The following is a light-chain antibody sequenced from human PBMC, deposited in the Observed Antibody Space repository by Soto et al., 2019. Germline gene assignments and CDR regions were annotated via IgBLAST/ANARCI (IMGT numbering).Light chain of an antibody. CDR1: QSISSW. CDR2: KAS. Sequence: DIQMTQSPSTLSSSVGDRVTITCRASQSISSWLAWYQQKPGKAPKLLIYKASSLDSGVTSSFSGSGSGTPFPLTITSLQPDAFATYYCQQYNSYSSTYGQGAKVDLK. J-gene: IGKJ1*01. CDR3: QQYNSYSST. V-gene: IGKV1-5*03.